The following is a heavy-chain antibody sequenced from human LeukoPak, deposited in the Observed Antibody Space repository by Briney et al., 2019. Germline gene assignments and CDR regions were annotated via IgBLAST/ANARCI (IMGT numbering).Heavy chain of an antibody. CDR3: ARARFLMITFGGVVIDY. Sequence: SETLSLTCTVSGGSISSYYWSWIRQPPGKGLEWIGSIYYSGSTYYNPSLKSRVTISVDTSKNQFSLKLSSVTAADTAVYYCARARFLMITFGGVVIDYWGQGTLVTVSS. J-gene: IGHJ4*02. V-gene: IGHV4-59*12. D-gene: IGHD3-16*01. CDR2: IYYSGST. CDR1: GGSISSYY.